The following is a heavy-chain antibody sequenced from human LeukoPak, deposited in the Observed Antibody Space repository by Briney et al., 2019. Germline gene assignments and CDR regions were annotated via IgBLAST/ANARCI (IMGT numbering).Heavy chain of an antibody. V-gene: IGHV4-61*02. CDR1: GGSISSSNSY. CDR3: ARDGLGYSSGPGSELVYYYYYYMDV. Sequence: SETLSLTCTVSGGSISSSNSYWSWIRQPAGKGLEWIGRIYTDGGTNYNPSLKSRVTMSVDTSKNQFSLKLSSVTAADTAVYYCARDGLGYSSGPGSELVYYYYYYMDVWGKGTTVTVSS. D-gene: IGHD6-19*01. CDR2: IYTDGGT. J-gene: IGHJ6*03.